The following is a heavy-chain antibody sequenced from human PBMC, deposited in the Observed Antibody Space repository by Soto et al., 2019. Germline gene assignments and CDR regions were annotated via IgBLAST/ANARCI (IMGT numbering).Heavy chain of an antibody. CDR1: GFTFSSYA. CDR2: ISGSCGST. CDR3: AKTPQTYYYGMDV. D-gene: IGHD2-15*01. V-gene: IGHV3-23*01. J-gene: IGHJ6*02. Sequence: GGSLRLSCAASGFTFSSYAMSWVRQAPGKGLEWVSAISGSCGSTYYADSVKGRFTISRDISKNTLYLQMNSLRAEDTAVYYCAKTPQTYYYGMDVWGQGTTVTVSS.